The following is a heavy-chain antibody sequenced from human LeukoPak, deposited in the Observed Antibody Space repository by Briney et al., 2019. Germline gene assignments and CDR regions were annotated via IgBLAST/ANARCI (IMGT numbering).Heavy chain of an antibody. CDR2: INSDGSIT. D-gene: IGHD5-12*01. J-gene: IGHJ4*02. Sequence: GGSLRLSCAASGFTFSSYSMNWVRQAPGKGLMWVSRINSDGSITNYADSVKGRFTISRDNAKNTLYLQMNSLRAKDTAVYYCARVRATFSPHFDNWGQGTLVTVSS. V-gene: IGHV3-74*01. CDR1: GFTFSSYS. CDR3: ARVRATFSPHFDN.